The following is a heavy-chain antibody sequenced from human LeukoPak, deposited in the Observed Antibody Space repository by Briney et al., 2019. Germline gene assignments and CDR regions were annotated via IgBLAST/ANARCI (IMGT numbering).Heavy chain of an antibody. Sequence: SETLSLTCSVSGGAIRVYNWSWIRQPPGTGLEWIGYVYYSGSTNYNPSLKTRVTISVDTSKNQFSLKLSSVTAADTAVYYCARHFSGGYSRSSYYYYGMDVWGQGTTVTVSS. CDR3: ARHFSGGYSRSSYYYYGMDV. CDR1: GGAIRVYN. D-gene: IGHD6-6*01. V-gene: IGHV4-59*08. CDR2: VYYSGST. J-gene: IGHJ6*02.